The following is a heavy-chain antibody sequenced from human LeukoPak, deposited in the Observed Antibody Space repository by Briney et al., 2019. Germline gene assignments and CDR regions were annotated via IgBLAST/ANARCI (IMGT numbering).Heavy chain of an antibody. V-gene: IGHV3-23*01. J-gene: IGHJ4*02. CDR3: AKSPYDSSSYSFDY. CDR1: GFTFSSYT. Sequence: GGSLRLSCAASGFTFSSYTMSWVRQAPGKGLEWVSAISGSGDSTYYADSEKGRFTISRDNSKNMLYLQMSSLRAEDTAVYYCAKSPYDSSSYSFDYWGQGTLVTVSS. D-gene: IGHD3-22*01. CDR2: ISGSGDST.